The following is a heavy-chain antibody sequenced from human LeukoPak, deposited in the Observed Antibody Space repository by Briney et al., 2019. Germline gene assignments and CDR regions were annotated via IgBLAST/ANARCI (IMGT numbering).Heavy chain of an antibody. CDR1: GFIFDDYG. J-gene: IGHJ6*03. CDR2: INWNGGST. CDR3: ARVQLVDYYYYSYMDV. Sequence: GGSLRLSCAAFGFIFDDYGMSWVRQAPGKGLEWVSGINWNGGSTGYADSVKGRFTISRDNAKNSLYLQMNSLRAENTALYYCARVQLVDYYYYSYMDVWGKGTTVTVSS. V-gene: IGHV3-20*04. D-gene: IGHD6-6*01.